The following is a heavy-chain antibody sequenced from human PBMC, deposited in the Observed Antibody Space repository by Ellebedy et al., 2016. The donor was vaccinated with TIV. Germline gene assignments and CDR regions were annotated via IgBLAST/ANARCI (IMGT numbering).Heavy chain of an antibody. CDR1: GASFSGYY. CDR3: ARAMTTVTPGWFAP. CDR2: VNPSGST. Sequence: SETLSLTXTVYGASFSGYYWSWIRQPPGKGLEWIGEVNPSGSTNYNPSLKSRLTVSLDTSKNQFSLKLTSVTAADTAVYYCARAMTTVTPGWFAPWGQGTLVTVSS. J-gene: IGHJ5*02. V-gene: IGHV4-34*01. D-gene: IGHD4-17*01.